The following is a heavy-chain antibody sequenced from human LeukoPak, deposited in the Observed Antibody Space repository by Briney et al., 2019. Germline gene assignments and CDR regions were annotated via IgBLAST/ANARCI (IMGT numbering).Heavy chain of an antibody. D-gene: IGHD2-2*01. J-gene: IGHJ6*02. CDR3: AKRPADCSTITCPLINYDYYGMDV. Sequence: GGSLRLSCAASGFTFSSYAMSWVRQAPGKGLEWVSAISGSGGSTYYADSVKGRFTISRDNSKNTLYLQMNSLRAEDTAVYYCAKRPADCSTITCPLINYDYYGMDVWGQGTTVTVSS. CDR2: ISGSGGST. V-gene: IGHV3-23*01. CDR1: GFTFSSYA.